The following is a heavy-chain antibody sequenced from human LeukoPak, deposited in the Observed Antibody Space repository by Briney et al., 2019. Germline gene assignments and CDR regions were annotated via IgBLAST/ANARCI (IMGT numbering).Heavy chain of an antibody. CDR2: ISYDGSNK. CDR3: ARDIGRRDDY. CDR1: GFTFSSYA. V-gene: IGHV3-30-3*01. Sequence: GGSLRLSCAASGFTFSSYAMHWVRQAPGKGLEWVAVISYDGSNKYYADSVKGRFTISRDNSKNTLYLQMNSLRAEDTAVYYCARDIGRRDDYWGQGTLVTVSS. D-gene: IGHD1-1*01. J-gene: IGHJ4*02.